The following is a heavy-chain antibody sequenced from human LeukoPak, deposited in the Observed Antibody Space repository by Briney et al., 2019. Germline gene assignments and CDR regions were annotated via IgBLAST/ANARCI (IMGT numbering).Heavy chain of an antibody. CDR1: GFTLSSYA. Sequence: GGSLRLSCAASGFTLSSYAMSWVRQAPGKGLEWVSAISGSGGSTYYADSVKGRFTISRDNSKNTLYLQMNSLRAEDTAVYYCAKDTIFGVVIMKFLDYWGQGTLVTVSS. CDR2: ISGSGGST. J-gene: IGHJ4*02. V-gene: IGHV3-23*01. D-gene: IGHD3-3*01. CDR3: AKDTIFGVVIMKFLDY.